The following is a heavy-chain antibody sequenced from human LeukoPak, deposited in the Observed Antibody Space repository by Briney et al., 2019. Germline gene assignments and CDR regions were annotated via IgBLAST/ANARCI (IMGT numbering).Heavy chain of an antibody. J-gene: IGHJ5*02. D-gene: IGHD3-10*01. Sequence: SETLSLTCTVSGGSISSSSYYWGWIRQPPGKGLEWIGYIYYSGSTNYNPSLKSRVTISVDTSKNQFSLKLSSVTPADTAVYYCARGGYYGSGNDFRFDPWGQGTLVTVSS. CDR3: ARGGYYGSGNDFRFDP. CDR1: GGSISSSSYY. V-gene: IGHV4-61*05. CDR2: IYYSGST.